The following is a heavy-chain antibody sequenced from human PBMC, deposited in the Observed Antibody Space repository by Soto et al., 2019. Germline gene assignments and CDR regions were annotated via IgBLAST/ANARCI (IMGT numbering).Heavy chain of an antibody. CDR2: VNPDNGGT. CDR1: GYTFTDYF. J-gene: IGHJ4*02. D-gene: IGHD5-12*01. V-gene: IGHV1-2*02. CDR3: ARSTQYSASLEFDF. Sequence: ASVKVSCKASGYTFTDYFIHWVRQAPGQGLEWTGWVNPDNGGTVYAQKFQGRLTMARDTPVTTVYMELSGLRSGDTAVYYCARSTQYSASLEFDFWGQGTLVTVSS.